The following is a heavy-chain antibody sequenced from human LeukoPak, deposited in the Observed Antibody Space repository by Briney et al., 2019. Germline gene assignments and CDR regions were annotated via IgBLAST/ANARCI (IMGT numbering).Heavy chain of an antibody. D-gene: IGHD3-10*01. CDR3: ARAPSGVDP. CDR1: AGSFAGYY. CDR2: INLSGSI. V-gene: IGHV4-34*01. Sequence: SASLSPTRAVDAGSFAGYYCGSSRQPPRKGLEWIGEINLSGSINYNPSLKSRATIAVDTSKNQFSLKLRSVTAADTAVYYCARAPSGVDPWGQGTLVPVSS. J-gene: IGHJ5*02.